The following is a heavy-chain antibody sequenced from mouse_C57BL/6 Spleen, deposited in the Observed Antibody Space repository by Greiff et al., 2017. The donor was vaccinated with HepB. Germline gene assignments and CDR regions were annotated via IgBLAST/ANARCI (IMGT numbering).Heavy chain of an antibody. D-gene: IGHD2-4*01. CDR3: AINDYDGAWFAY. CDR2: ILPGSGST. J-gene: IGHJ3*01. CDR1: GYTFTGYW. Sequence: VQLVESGAELMKPGASVKLSCKATGYTFTGYWIEWVKQRPGHGLEWIGEILPGSGSTNSNEKFRGKATFTADTSANTAYMQLRRLTTEDSHIYYCAINDYDGAWFAYWGQVTLVTVSA. V-gene: IGHV1-9*01.